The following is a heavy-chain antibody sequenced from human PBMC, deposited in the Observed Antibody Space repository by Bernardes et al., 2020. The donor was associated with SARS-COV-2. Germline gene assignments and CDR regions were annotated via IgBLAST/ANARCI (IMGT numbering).Heavy chain of an antibody. CDR3: ARGSTVTTFYYYYGMDV. D-gene: IGHD4-4*01. V-gene: IGHV4-39*07. CDR1: GDSVSSSGYY. Sequence: SETLSLTCTVSGDSVSSSGYYWSWIRQPPGKGLEWIGEINHSGSTNYNPSLKSRVTISVDTSKNQFSLKLSSVTAADTAVYYCARGSTVTTFYYYYGMDVWGQGTTVTVSS. J-gene: IGHJ6*02. CDR2: INHSGST.